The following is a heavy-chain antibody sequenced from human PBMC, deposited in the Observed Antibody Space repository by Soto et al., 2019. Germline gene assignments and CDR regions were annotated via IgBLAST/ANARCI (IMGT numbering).Heavy chain of an antibody. CDR3: ARQIYDSDTGPNFQYYFDS. J-gene: IGHJ4*02. CDR1: GYSFAGYW. CDR2: IDPSDSQT. V-gene: IGHV5-10-1*01. D-gene: IGHD3-22*01. Sequence: GEALKISCKGSGYSFAGYWITWVRQKPGKGLEWMGRIDPSDSQTYYSPSFRGHVTISATKSITTVFLQWSSLRASDTAMYYCARQIYDSDTGPNFQYYFDSWGQGTPVTVSS.